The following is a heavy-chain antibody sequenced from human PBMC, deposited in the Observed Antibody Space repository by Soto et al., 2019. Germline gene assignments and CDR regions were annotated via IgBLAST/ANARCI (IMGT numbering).Heavy chain of an antibody. D-gene: IGHD6-13*01. CDR2: ISASGTSM. CDR1: GFTLTSFG. Sequence: EVQLLDSGGGLVQPGGSLRLSCAASGFTLTSFGMSWVRQALGKGLEWVSSISASGTSMYYAKSVEGRFTISRDTSKNTLYLQMNSLRAEDTAVYYCAKRGDTTSWYWFDPWGQGTLVTVSS. V-gene: IGHV3-23*01. CDR3: AKRGDTTSWYWFDP. J-gene: IGHJ5*02.